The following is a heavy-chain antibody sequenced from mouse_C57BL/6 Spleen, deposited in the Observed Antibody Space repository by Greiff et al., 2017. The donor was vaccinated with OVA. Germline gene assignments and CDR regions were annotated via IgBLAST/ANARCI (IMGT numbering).Heavy chain of an antibody. J-gene: IGHJ4*01. V-gene: IGHV5-17*01. CDR1: GFTFSDYG. CDR2: ISSGSSTI. CDR3: ARLGGVYYAMDY. Sequence: DVMLVESGGGLVKPGGSLKLSCAASGFTFSDYGMHWVRQAPEKGLEWVAYISSGSSTIYYADTVKGRFTISRDNAKNTLFLQMTSLRSEDTAMYYCARLGGVYYAMDYWGQGTSVTVSS. D-gene: IGHD1-1*02.